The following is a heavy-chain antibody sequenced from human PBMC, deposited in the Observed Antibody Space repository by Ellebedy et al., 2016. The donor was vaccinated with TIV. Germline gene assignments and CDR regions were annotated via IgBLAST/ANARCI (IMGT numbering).Heavy chain of an antibody. J-gene: IGHJ4*02. CDR3: ARGFYITVATVDY. V-gene: IGHV3-74*01. CDR2: SNSEGSNK. CDR1: GFIFSTYW. D-gene: IGHD4-17*01. Sequence: GESLKISCAASGFIFSTYWMHWVREGPGKGLVWVSRSNSEGSNKKYADSVKGRFTISRDNAKNTLYLHMNSLRAEDTAVYYCARGFYITVATVDYWGQGNLVTVSS.